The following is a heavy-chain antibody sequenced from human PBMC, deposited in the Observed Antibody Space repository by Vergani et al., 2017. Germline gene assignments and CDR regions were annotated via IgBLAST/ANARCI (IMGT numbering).Heavy chain of an antibody. CDR3: PIGGGDVFDI. J-gene: IGHJ3*02. V-gene: IGHV1-69*01. Sequence: QVQLVQSGAEVTKPGSSVKVSCKASGGTFSSFAISWVRQAPGQGLEWMGGVIPIFGTANYAQKFQGRVTITADESTSTAYMDLNSLTSEDTAVYYCPIGGGDVFDIWGQGTMVTVSS. CDR1: GGTFSSFA. CDR2: VIPIFGTA. D-gene: IGHD3-10*01.